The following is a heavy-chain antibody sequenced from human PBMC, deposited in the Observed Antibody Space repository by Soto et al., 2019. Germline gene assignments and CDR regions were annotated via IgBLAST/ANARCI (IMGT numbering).Heavy chain of an antibody. J-gene: IGHJ5*02. Sequence: SETLSLTCTVSGGSISSGGYYWSWIRQHPGKGLEWIGYIYYSGSTNYNPSLKSRVTISVDTSKNQFSLKLSSVTAADTAVYYCAREFRGYSYGTPWFDPWGQGTLVTVSS. V-gene: IGHV4-31*03. CDR2: IYYSGST. CDR3: AREFRGYSYGTPWFDP. D-gene: IGHD5-18*01. CDR1: GGSISSGGYY.